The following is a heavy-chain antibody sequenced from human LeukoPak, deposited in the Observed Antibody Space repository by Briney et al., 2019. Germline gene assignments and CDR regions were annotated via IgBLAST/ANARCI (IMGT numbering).Heavy chain of an antibody. CDR1: GYTFTSYG. D-gene: IGHD6-13*01. CDR3: ARDVYSIAAAGTFDY. V-gene: IGHV1-18*01. J-gene: IGHJ4*02. CDR2: ISAYNGNT. Sequence: ASVKVSCKASGYTFTSYGISWVRQAPGQGLEWMGWISAYNGNTNYAQKLQGRVTLTTDTSTSTAYMELRSLRSDDTAVYYCARDVYSIAAAGTFDYWGQGTLVTVSS.